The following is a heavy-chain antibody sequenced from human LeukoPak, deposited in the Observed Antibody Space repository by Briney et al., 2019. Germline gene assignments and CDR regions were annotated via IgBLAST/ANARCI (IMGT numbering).Heavy chain of an antibody. CDR2: ISAYNGNT. CDR1: GGTFSSYA. Sequence: GASVKVSCKASGGTFSSYAISWVRQAPGQGLEWMGWISAYNGNTNYAQKLQGRVTMTTDTSTSTAYMELRSLRSDDTAVYYCARDAALRAWYSSSWLDYWGQGTLVTVSS. D-gene: IGHD6-13*01. V-gene: IGHV1-18*01. CDR3: ARDAALRAWYSSSWLDY. J-gene: IGHJ4*02.